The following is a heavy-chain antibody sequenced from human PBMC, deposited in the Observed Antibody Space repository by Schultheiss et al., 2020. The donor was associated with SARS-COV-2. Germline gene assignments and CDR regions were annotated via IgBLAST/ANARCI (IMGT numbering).Heavy chain of an antibody. J-gene: IGHJ3*02. CDR3: ARPMTDGAFDI. CDR1: GGSISSSSYY. D-gene: IGHD2-21*02. CDR2: INHSGST. Sequence: SETLSLTCTVSGGSISSSSYYWSWIRQPPGKGLEWIGEINHSGSTNYNPSLKSRVIITVDTSKNQFSLKLSSVTAADTAVYYCARPMTDGAFDIWGQGTMVTVSS. V-gene: IGHV4-39*07.